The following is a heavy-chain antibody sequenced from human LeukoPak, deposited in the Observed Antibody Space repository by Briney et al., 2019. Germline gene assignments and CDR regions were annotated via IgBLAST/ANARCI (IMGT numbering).Heavy chain of an antibody. J-gene: IGHJ4*02. Sequence: ASVEVSCKASGYTFTGSYMHWVRHAPGQGLEWMGWINPSSGDTNYAQKFQGRVTMTSDTSISTVYMELNSLRSDDTAVFYCARGPTGRLDHWGQGTLVTVSS. V-gene: IGHV1-2*02. CDR1: GYTFTGSY. CDR2: INPSSGDT. CDR3: ARGPTGRLDH. D-gene: IGHD1-14*01.